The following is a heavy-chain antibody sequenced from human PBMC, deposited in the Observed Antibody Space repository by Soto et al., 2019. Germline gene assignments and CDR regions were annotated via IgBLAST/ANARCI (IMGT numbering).Heavy chain of an antibody. V-gene: IGHV4-34*01. J-gene: IGHJ5*02. CDR2: INHSGST. Sequence: PSETLYLTCAVYVGSFSGYYWSWIRQPPGKGLEWIGEINHSGSTNYNPSLKSRVTISVDTSKNQFSLKLSSVTAADTAVYYCARVWVAVAGTVEWFDPWGQGTLVTVSS. D-gene: IGHD6-19*01. CDR3: ARVWVAVAGTVEWFDP. CDR1: VGSFSGYY.